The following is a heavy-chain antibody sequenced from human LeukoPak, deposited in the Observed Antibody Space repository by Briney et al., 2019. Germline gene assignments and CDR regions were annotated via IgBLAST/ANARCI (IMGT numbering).Heavy chain of an antibody. CDR2: IVTAGNP. CDR1: GLSFSSYD. J-gene: IGHJ6*04. V-gene: IGHV3-13*05. CDR3: ARGGSYYYYGMDV. Sequence: GPSLTLSCAASGLSFSSYDMHWVRQATGKGMEWVSAIVTAGNPYYPGSVKARFTISRENAKNSLNLQMNSLSAGDTAVYYCARGGSYYYYGMDVWGKGTTVTVSS.